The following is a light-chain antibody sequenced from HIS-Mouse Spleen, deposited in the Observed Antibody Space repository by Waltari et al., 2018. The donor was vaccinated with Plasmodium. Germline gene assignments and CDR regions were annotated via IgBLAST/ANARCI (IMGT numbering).Light chain of an antibody. CDR2: EGS. CDR3: YSTDSSGNHRV. Sequence: SYELTQPPSVSVSPGQTARITCSGDALPKKYAYWYQQKSGQAPVLVIYEGSKRPSGLPGWIAGSSSGTRATLTISGAQVEDEADYYCYSTDSSGNHRVFGGGTKLTVL. CDR1: ALPKKY. J-gene: IGLJ3*02. V-gene: IGLV3-10*01.